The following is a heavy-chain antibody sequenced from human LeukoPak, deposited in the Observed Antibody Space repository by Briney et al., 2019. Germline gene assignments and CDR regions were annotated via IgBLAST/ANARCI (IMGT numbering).Heavy chain of an antibody. D-gene: IGHD3-10*01. CDR3: ASGGYNGWFGEPTAGSFDY. Sequence: GASVKVSCKASGYTFTSYGISWVRQAPGQGLEWMGWISAYNGNTNYAQKLQGRVTMTTDTSTSTAYMELRSLRSDDTAVYYCASGGYNGWFGEPTAGSFDYWGQGTLVTVSS. J-gene: IGHJ4*02. CDR1: GYTFTSYG. V-gene: IGHV1-18*01. CDR2: ISAYNGNT.